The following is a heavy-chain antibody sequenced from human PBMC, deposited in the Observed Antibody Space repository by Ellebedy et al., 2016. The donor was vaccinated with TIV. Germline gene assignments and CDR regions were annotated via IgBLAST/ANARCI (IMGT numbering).Heavy chain of an antibody. V-gene: IGHV3-30-3*01. CDR2: ISYDGSHK. D-gene: IGHD3-22*01. Sequence: GESLKISXAASGFTFSSHATHWVRQAPGKGLEWVAVISYDGSHKYYVDSVKGRFTISRDNSKSTLYLQMNSLRAEDTAVYYCARDNIPRLFSMIVTAFDYWGQGTLVTVSS. CDR1: GFTFSSHA. CDR3: ARDNIPRLFSMIVTAFDY. J-gene: IGHJ4*02.